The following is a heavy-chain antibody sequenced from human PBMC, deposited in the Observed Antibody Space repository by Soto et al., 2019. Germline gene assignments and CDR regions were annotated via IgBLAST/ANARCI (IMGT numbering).Heavy chain of an antibody. CDR1: GYTFTSYY. D-gene: IGHD5-12*01. Sequence: QVQLVQSGAEVQKPGASVKVSCKASGYTFTSYYIHWVRQAPGQGLEWMAMINPSAGGANYAQKFQGRVTMTRDTSTSTVYMELSSLTSDDTAVYFCARGSAYDLEPFDYWGQGTLVTVSP. CDR3: ARGSAYDLEPFDY. V-gene: IGHV1-46*03. J-gene: IGHJ4*02. CDR2: INPSAGGA.